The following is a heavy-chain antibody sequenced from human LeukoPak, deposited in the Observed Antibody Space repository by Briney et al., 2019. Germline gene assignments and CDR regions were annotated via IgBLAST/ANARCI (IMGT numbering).Heavy chain of an antibody. CDR1: GYSXXSGYY. CDR3: ARLRIAAAGSFDY. Sequence: VSGYSXXSGYYWGWIRQPPGKGLEWIGSIYYSGSTYYNPSLKSRVTISVDTSKNQFSLKLSSVTAADTAVYYCARLRIAAAGSFDYWGQGTLVTVSS. CDR2: IYYSGST. D-gene: IGHD6-13*01. V-gene: IGHV4-38-2*01. J-gene: IGHJ4*02.